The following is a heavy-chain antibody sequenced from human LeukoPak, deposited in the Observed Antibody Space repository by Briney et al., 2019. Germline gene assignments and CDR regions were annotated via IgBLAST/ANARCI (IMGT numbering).Heavy chain of an antibody. V-gene: IGHV3-23*01. D-gene: IGHD5-18*01. CDR3: AKSAIRGGTAMVFDY. CDR1: GFTFSSYA. J-gene: IGHJ4*02. Sequence: GGSLRLSCAASGFTFSSYAMSWVRQAPGKGLEWVSGFSGSDSSTYYADSVKGRFTISRDNSKNTLYPQINSLRAEDTAVYYCAKSAIRGGTAMVFDYWGQGTLVTVSS. CDR2: FSGSDSST.